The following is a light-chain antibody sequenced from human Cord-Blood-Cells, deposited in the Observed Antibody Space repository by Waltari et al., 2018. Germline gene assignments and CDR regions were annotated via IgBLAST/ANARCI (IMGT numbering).Light chain of an antibody. V-gene: IGKV3-15*01. J-gene: IGKJ1*01. CDR1: PSVSSN. CDR3: QQYNNWPRT. Sequence: EIVMTQSPPTLSVSPGGRATLPGRASPSVSSNLAWYHQKPGQAPRLLIYGASTRATGIPARFSRSASGTEFNLTSSSLQSEDFAVYYCQQYNNWPRTFGQGTKVEIK. CDR2: GAS.